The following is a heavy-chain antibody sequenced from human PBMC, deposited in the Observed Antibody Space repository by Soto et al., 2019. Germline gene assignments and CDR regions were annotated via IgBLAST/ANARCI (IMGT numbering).Heavy chain of an antibody. V-gene: IGHV3-23*01. D-gene: IGHD1-26*01. Sequence: GGSLRLSCAASGFTFSSYAMSWVRQAPGKGLEWVSAISGSGGSTYYADSVKGRFTISRDNSKNTLYLQMNSLRAEDTAVYYCAKDLLADRYSGSYLPFDYWGQGTLVTVSS. CDR2: ISGSGGST. CDR3: AKDLLADRYSGSYLPFDY. CDR1: GFTFSSYA. J-gene: IGHJ4*02.